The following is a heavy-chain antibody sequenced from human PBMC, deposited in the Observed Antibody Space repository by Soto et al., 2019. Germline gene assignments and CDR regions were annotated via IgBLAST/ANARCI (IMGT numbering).Heavy chain of an antibody. J-gene: IGHJ5*02. CDR1: GFTFTSSA. CDR3: ASNYDSVSRDWFDP. Sequence: ASVKVSCKASGFTFTSSAVQWVRQASGKGLEWIGGIDPEGGDTIYAQKFQGRVTMTEDTSTDTAYMELSSLRSEDTAVYYCASNYDSVSRDWFDPWGQGTLVTVSS. V-gene: IGHV1-24*01. D-gene: IGHD4-4*01. CDR2: IDPEGGDT.